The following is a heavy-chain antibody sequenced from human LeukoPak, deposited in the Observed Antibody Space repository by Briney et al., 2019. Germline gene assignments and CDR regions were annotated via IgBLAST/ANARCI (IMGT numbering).Heavy chain of an antibody. CDR3: ARDRGVVGQFDP. CDR1: GFTVSSNH. Sequence: GGSLRLSCAVSGFTVSSNHMSWVRQAPGKGLEWVSVFYSGGDTHYADSVKGRFTISRDNAKNSLYLQMNSLRAEDTAVYYCARDRGVVGQFDPWGQGTLVTVSS. J-gene: IGHJ5*02. D-gene: IGHD2-15*01. V-gene: IGHV3-53*01. CDR2: FYSGGDT.